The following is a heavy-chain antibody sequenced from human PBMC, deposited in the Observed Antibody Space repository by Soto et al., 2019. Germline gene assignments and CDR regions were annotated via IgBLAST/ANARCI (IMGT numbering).Heavy chain of an antibody. V-gene: IGHV4-28*01. CDR1: GYSISSSNW. CDR2: IYYSGTT. Sequence: TSETLSLTCAVSGYSISSSNWWGWIRQPPGKGLEWIGYIYYSGTTYYNPSLKSRVTMSVDTSNNQLSLQLNSVTPDDTAVYYCARLIGDSWLGSWGQGTLVTVSS. J-gene: IGHJ5*01. D-gene: IGHD2-8*01. CDR3: ARLIGDSWLGS.